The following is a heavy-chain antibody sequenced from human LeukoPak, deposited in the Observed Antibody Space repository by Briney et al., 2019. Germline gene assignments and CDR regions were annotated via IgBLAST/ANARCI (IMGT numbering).Heavy chain of an antibody. CDR2: ITRYGNT. J-gene: IGHJ2*01. V-gene: IGHV4-34*01. CDR3: ARLDQLIVDYWYFDL. Sequence: PSETLSLTCGVSGGPFSGYYWSWLRQSPGKGLEWIGEITRYGNTNYNPSLKSRVIISKDTSKSQISLTLISLTAADTAVYFCARLDQLIVDYWYFDLWGRGTQVTVSS. D-gene: IGHD2-21*01. CDR1: GGPFSGYY.